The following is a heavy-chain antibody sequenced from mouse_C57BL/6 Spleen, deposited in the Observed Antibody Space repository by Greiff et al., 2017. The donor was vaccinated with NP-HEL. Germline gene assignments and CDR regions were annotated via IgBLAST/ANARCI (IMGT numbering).Heavy chain of an antibody. CDR3: ARGYYGSSYSYAMDY. CDR2: ISNGGGST. V-gene: IGHV5-12*01. J-gene: IGHJ4*01. Sequence: EVQRVESGGGLVQPGGSLKLSCAASGFTFSDYYMYWVRQTPEKRLEWVAYISNGGGSTYYPDTVKGRFTISRDNAKNTLYLQMSRLKSEDTAMYYCARGYYGSSYSYAMDYWGQGTSVTVSS. D-gene: IGHD1-1*01. CDR1: GFTFSDYY.